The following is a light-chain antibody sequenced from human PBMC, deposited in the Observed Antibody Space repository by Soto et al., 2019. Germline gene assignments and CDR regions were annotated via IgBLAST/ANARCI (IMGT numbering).Light chain of an antibody. CDR3: QQYNNWPPIT. V-gene: IGKV3-15*01. CDR2: GAS. Sequence: EMVMTQSPATLSVSPGERATLSCRASQSVSSSLAWYQQKPGQAPRLLIYGASTRATGIPARFSDSGSGTEFTLTISSLQSEDFAVYYCQQYNNWPPITFGQGTRLEIK. CDR1: QSVSSS. J-gene: IGKJ5*01.